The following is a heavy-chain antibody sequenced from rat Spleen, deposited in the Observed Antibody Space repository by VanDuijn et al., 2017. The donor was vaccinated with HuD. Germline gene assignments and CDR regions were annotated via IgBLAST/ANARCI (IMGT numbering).Heavy chain of an antibody. CDR1: GFTFSNYG. CDR3: ARQRTLYYFDY. V-gene: IGHV5-25*01. CDR2: ITNTGGGNT. D-gene: IGHD3-1*01. J-gene: IGHJ2*01. Sequence: EVQLVESGGGLVQPGRSMKLSCAASGFTFSNYGMAWVRQAPKKGLEWVASITNTGGGNTYYRDSVKGRFTISRDNAKSTLYLQMDSLRSEDTATYYCARQRTLYYFDYWGQGVMVTVSS.